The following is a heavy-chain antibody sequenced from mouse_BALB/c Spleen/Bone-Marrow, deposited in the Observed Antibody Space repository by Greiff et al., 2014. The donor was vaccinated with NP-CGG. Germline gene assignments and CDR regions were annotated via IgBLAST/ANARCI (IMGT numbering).Heavy chain of an antibody. CDR3: ARHAYYDQTEVSFVY. D-gene: IGHD2-4*01. CDR2: ISGGGSYT. CDR1: GFSFNSYG. V-gene: IGHV5-9-2*01. Sequence: EVQRVESGGGLVKSGGSLKLSCAASGFSFNSYGMSWVRQTPEKRLEWVATISGGGSYTFYPDSVMGRFTISRDNAKNNLYLQLSSLRSEDTALYYCARHAYYDQTEVSFVYWGQGTLVTVSA. J-gene: IGHJ3*01.